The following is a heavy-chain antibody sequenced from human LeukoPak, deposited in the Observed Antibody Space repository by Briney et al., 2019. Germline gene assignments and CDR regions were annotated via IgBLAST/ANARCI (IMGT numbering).Heavy chain of an antibody. Sequence: SETLSLTCTVSGGSISSYYWSWIRQPPGKGLEWIGYIYYSGSTNYNPSLKSRVTISVDTSKNQFSLKLSSVTAADTAVYYCARDQIADYGGNSGGAFDIWGQGTMVTVSS. V-gene: IGHV4-59*01. D-gene: IGHD4-23*01. J-gene: IGHJ3*02. CDR3: ARDQIADYGGNSGGAFDI. CDR2: IYYSGST. CDR1: GGSISSYY.